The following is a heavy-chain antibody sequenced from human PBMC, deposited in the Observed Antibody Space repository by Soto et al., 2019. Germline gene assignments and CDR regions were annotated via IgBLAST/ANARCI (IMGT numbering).Heavy chain of an antibody. Sequence: GASVKVSCKASGYTFTSYYMHWVRQAPGQGLEWMGIINPSGDSTSYAQKFQGRVTMARDTSTSTVYMELSSLRSEDTAVYYCARVQLRDALLRYFDWLPNWFDPWGQGTLVTVSS. CDR3: ARVQLRDALLRYFDWLPNWFDP. D-gene: IGHD3-9*01. CDR1: GYTFTSYY. J-gene: IGHJ5*02. V-gene: IGHV1-46*01. CDR2: INPSGDST.